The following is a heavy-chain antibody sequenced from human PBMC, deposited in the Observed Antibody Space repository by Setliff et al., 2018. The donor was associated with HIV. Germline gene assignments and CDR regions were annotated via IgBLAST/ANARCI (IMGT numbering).Heavy chain of an antibody. J-gene: IGHJ4*02. CDR3: ARHTVFVRCFDH. D-gene: IGHD3-3*01. CDR1: GYTFTSYG. CDR2: ISASNGNT. V-gene: IGHV1-18*01. Sequence: ASVKVSCKASGYTFTSYGISWVRQAPGQGLEWMGWISASNGNTNYAQKIQGRVTMTTDTSTSAAYMELRNLSSATAADTAVYYCARHTVFVRCFDHWGQGMLVTVSS.